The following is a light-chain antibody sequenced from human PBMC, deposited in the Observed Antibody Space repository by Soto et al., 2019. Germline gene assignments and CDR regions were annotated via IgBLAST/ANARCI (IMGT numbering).Light chain of an antibody. CDR1: SSDVGSYNL. CDR3: CSYAGSRTFV. J-gene: IGLJ1*01. CDR2: EGT. Sequence: QSVLTQPTPVSGSPGQSITISCTGTSSDVGSYNLVSWYQQHPGKAPKLMFYEGTKRPSGVSNRFSGSKSGNTASLTISGLQAEDEADYYCCSYAGSRTFVFGTGTKVTVL. V-gene: IGLV2-23*01.